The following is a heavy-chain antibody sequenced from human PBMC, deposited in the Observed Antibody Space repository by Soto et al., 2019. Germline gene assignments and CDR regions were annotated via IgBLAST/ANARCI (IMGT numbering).Heavy chain of an antibody. Sequence: NPSLTSTVSGDSITISGYSWNWIRQHPVKGLEWIGYIYYSGTTHYNPSLKSRVTISIDTSKNQFSLNLASVTAADTAVYFCAIEEVARLERWFDLWCQGTWVTVS. CDR1: GDSITISGYS. CDR2: IYYSGTT. V-gene: IGHV4-31*03. J-gene: IGHJ5*02. CDR3: AIEEVARLERWFDL. D-gene: IGHD6-6*01.